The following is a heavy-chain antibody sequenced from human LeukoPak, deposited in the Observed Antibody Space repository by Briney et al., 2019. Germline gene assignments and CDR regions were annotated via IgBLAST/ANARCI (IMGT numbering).Heavy chain of an antibody. J-gene: IGHJ5*02. CDR3: ARHVFSGIVVVVAATQDGWFDP. D-gene: IGHD2-15*01. CDR2: IYPGDPDT. V-gene: IGHV5-51*01. Sequence: GESLKISCKGSGYSFTSYWIGWVRQMPGKGLEWMGIIYPGDPDTRYSPSFQGQVTISADKSISTAYLQWSSLKASDTAMYYCARHVFSGIVVVVAATQDGWFDPWGQGTLVTVSS. CDR1: GYSFTSYW.